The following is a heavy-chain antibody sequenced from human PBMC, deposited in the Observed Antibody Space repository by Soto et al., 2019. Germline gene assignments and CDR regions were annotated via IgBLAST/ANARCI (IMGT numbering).Heavy chain of an antibody. CDR2: ISGSGGST. CDR1: GFNFSSYA. CDR3: AKDRVIVVVTDNWFDP. D-gene: IGHD3-22*01. Sequence: EVQLLESGGGLVQPGGSLRLSCAASGFNFSSYAMSWVRQAPGKGLEWVSAISGSGGSTYYADSVKGRFTISRDNSKNTLYRQMNSLRAEDTAVYYCAKDRVIVVVTDNWFDPWGQGTLVTVSS. V-gene: IGHV3-23*01. J-gene: IGHJ5*02.